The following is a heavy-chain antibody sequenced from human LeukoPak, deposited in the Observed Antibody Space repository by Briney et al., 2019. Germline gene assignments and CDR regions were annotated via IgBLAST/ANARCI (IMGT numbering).Heavy chain of an antibody. Sequence: GGSLRLSCAASGFTFSSCGFHWVRQAPGKGLEWVAVIWYDGTHKYYADSVKGRLTISRDNSKNTVYLQMNSLRAEDTAVYYCVKDRGDGYRGFDYWGQGTLVTVSS. CDR3: VKDRGDGYRGFDY. V-gene: IGHV3-33*06. CDR2: IWYDGTHK. J-gene: IGHJ4*02. D-gene: IGHD5-24*01. CDR1: GFTFSSCG.